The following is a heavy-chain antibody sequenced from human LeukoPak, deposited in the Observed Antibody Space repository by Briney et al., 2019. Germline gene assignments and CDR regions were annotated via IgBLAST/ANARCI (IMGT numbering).Heavy chain of an antibody. Sequence: KPSETLSLTCTVSGGSISSSSYYWGWIRQPPGKGLEWIGSIYYSGSTYYNPSLKSRVTISVDTSKNQFSLKLSYVTAADTAVYYCARQVPAADTYNWSDPWGQGTLVTVSS. V-gene: IGHV4-39*01. CDR3: ARQVPAADTYNWSDP. J-gene: IGHJ5*02. CDR1: GGSISSSSYY. D-gene: IGHD2-2*01. CDR2: IYYSGST.